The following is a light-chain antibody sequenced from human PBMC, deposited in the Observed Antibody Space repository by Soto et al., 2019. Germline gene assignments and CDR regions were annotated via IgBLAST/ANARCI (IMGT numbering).Light chain of an antibody. CDR2: SAY. V-gene: IGKV1-39*01. CDR1: QSISSY. J-gene: IGKJ2*01. Sequence: DIQMTQSPSSLSASVGDRVTITCRASQSISSYLNWYQQKPGKAPQLLIYSAYSLKSGVPSRFSGSGSGTDFTLTISSLQPEDFATYYCQQSYSIPYTFGQGTKLEIK. CDR3: QQSYSIPYT.